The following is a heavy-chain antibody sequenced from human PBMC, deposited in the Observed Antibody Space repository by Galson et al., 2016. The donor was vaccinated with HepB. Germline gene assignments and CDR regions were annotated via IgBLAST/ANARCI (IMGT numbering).Heavy chain of an antibody. V-gene: IGHV1-2*02. D-gene: IGHD5-18*01. CDR1: GYTFTGYY. J-gene: IGHJ3*02. Sequence: SVKVSCKASGYTFTGYYMHWVRQAPGQGLEWMGWINPNSSGPNYAQKFQGRVTMTRDTSMSTAYMELSRLRSADTAVYYCVRVGPDSYGSAGLDPLDAFDIWGQETVGTVSA. CDR3: VRVGPDSYGSAGLDPLDAFDI. CDR2: INPNSSGP.